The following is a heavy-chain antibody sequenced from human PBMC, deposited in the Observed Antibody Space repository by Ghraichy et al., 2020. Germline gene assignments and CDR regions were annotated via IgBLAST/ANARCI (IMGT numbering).Heavy chain of an antibody. CDR2: IKPDGGDK. CDR1: GFTFSTYW. D-gene: IGHD3-22*01. CDR3: ARDPWIDDNNGYGAFDI. Sequence: GGSLRLSCAASGFTFSTYWMTWVRQAPGKGLEWVANIKPDGGDKYYVDSVKGRFTISRDNAKNSLYLQMNSLRVEDTAIYYCARDPWIDDNNGYGAFDIWGQGTLVTVSS. V-gene: IGHV3-7*01. J-gene: IGHJ3*02.